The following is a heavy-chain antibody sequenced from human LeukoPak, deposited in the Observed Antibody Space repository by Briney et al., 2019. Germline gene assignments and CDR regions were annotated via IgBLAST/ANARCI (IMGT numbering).Heavy chain of an antibody. V-gene: IGHV1-2*02. CDR2: INPNSGGT. CDR1: GYTFTGYY. J-gene: IGHJ4*02. Sequence: ASVKVSCKASGYTFTGYYMHWVRQAPGQGLEWMGWINPNSGGTNYAQKFQGRVTMTRDTSISTAYMELSRLRSDDTAVYYCARDLLSSSSSHCWGQGTLVTVSS. D-gene: IGHD6-6*01. CDR3: ARDLLSSSSSHC.